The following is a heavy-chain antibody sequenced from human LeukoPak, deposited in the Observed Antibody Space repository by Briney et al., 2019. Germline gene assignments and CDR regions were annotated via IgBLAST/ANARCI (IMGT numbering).Heavy chain of an antibody. CDR1: GGSSSGYY. D-gene: IGHD2-15*01. V-gene: IGHV4-34*01. CDR3: ARGDIVVVVAAIRRSYYYYMDV. J-gene: IGHJ6*03. Sequence: SETLSLTCAVYGGSSSGYYWSWIRQPPGKGLEWIGEIDHSGSTNYNPSLKSRVTISVDTSKNQFSLKLSSVTAADTAVYYCARGDIVVVVAAIRRSYYYYMDVWGKGTTVTVSS. CDR2: IDHSGST.